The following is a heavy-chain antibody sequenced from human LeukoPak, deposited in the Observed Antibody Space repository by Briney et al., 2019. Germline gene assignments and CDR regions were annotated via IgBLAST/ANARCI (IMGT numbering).Heavy chain of an antibody. V-gene: IGHV3-48*04. CDR1: GFTFSSYS. J-gene: IGHJ6*03. CDR3: AAGGDYYYHMDV. CDR2: ISSSSTTI. D-gene: IGHD3-10*01. Sequence: GGSLRLSCAASGFTFSSYSMNWVRQAPGKGLEWVSYISSSSTTIYYADSVKGRFTISRDNAKNSVYLQMNSLRAEDTAVYHCAAGGDYYYHMDVWGKGTTVTVSS.